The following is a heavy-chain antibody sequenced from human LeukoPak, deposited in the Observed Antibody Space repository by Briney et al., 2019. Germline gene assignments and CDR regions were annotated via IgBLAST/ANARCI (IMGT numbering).Heavy chain of an antibody. CDR1: GFTFSSYA. J-gene: IGHJ6*02. Sequence: GGSLRLSCAASGFTFSSYAMHWVRQAPGKGLEYVSAISSNGGITYYANSVKGRFTISRDNSTNTLYLKMGSLRAEDMAVYYCARGEEQARIAARHEYYYYGMDVWGQGTTVTVSS. CDR3: ARGEEQARIAARHEYYYYGMDV. CDR2: ISSNGGIT. V-gene: IGHV3-64*01. D-gene: IGHD6-6*01.